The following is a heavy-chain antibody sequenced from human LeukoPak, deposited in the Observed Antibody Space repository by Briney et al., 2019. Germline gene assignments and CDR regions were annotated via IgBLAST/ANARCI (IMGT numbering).Heavy chain of an antibody. Sequence: GGSLRLSCAASGFTFSSYEMNWVRQAPGKGLEWVSYISSSGSTIYYADSVKGRFTISRDNAKNSLCLQMNSLRAEDTAVYYCASQDYRYYFDYWGQGTLVTVSS. CDR1: GFTFSSYE. J-gene: IGHJ4*02. D-gene: IGHD4/OR15-4a*01. CDR3: ASQDYRYYFDY. CDR2: ISSSGSTI. V-gene: IGHV3-48*03.